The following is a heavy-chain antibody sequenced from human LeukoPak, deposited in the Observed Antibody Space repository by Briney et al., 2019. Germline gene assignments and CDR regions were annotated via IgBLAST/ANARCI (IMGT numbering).Heavy chain of an antibody. J-gene: IGHJ4*02. CDR2: INTNTGNP. Sequence: ASVKVSCKASGYTFTGYYMHWVRQAPGQGLEWMGWINTNTGNPTYAQGFTGRFVFSLDTSVNTAYLQISSLTAEDTAVYYCARKLGEVGATNNYFDYWGQGTLVTVSS. D-gene: IGHD1-26*01. V-gene: IGHV7-4-1*02. CDR3: ARKLGEVGATNNYFDY. CDR1: GYTFTGYY.